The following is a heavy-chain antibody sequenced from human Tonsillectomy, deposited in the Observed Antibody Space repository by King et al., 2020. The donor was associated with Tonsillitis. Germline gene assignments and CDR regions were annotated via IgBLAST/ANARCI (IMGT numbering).Heavy chain of an antibody. V-gene: IGHV1-2*02. D-gene: IGHD2-15*01. CDR3: ARGKGSVANYYYYYMDV. CDR2: INPNIGGP. J-gene: IGHJ6*03. CDR1: GYTFTGYY. Sequence: QLVQSGAEVKKPGASVKVSCKASGYTFTGYYMHWVRQAPGQGLEWMGWINPNIGGPNYAQKFQARVTMTRDTSISTAYMGLSRLRSDDTAVYYGARGKGSVANYYYYYMDVWGKGTTVTVSS.